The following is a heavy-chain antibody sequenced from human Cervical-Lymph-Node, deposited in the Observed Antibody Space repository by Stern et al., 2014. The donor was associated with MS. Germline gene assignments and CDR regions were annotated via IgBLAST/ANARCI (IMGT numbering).Heavy chain of an antibody. D-gene: IGHD6-19*01. CDR2: ISYDGSNK. J-gene: IGHJ4*02. CDR3: AREYSSGWYGCDY. Sequence: VQLEESGGGVVQPGRSLRLSCAASGFTFSSYAMHWVRQAPGKGLEWVAVISYDGSNKYYADSVKGRFTISRDNSKNTLYLQMNSLRAEDTAVYYCAREYSSGWYGCDYWGQGTLVTVSS. CDR1: GFTFSSYA. V-gene: IGHV3-30*01.